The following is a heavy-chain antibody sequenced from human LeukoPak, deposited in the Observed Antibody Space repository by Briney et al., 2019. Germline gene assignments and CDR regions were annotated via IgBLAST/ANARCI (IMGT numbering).Heavy chain of an antibody. V-gene: IGHV3-23*01. Sequence: GGSLRLSCAASGFTFSSYAMSWVRQAPGKGLEWVSAISGSGGSTYYADSVKGRLTISRDNSKNTLYLQMNSLRAEDTAVYYCAKVLVDVYGDYGPGVSWFDPWGQGSLVTVSS. J-gene: IGHJ5*02. D-gene: IGHD4-17*01. CDR1: GFTFSSYA. CDR3: AKVLVDVYGDYGPGVSWFDP. CDR2: ISGSGGST.